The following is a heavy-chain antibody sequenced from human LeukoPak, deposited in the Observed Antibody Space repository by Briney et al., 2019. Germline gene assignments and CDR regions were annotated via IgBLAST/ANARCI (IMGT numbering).Heavy chain of an antibody. D-gene: IGHD6-19*01. CDR2: INSDGTTT. CDR3: ATSSSGWYGD. Sequence: PGGSLRLSCTASEFTFSSYWMHWVRQAPGKGLVWVSLINSDGTTTTYADSVKGRFTISRDNAKNTLYLQMNSLRAEDTAVYYCATSSSGWYGDWGQGTLVTVSS. CDR1: EFTFSSYW. V-gene: IGHV3-74*01. J-gene: IGHJ4*02.